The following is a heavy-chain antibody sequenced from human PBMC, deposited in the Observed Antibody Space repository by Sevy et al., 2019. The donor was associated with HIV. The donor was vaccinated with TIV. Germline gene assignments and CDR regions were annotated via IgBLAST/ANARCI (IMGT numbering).Heavy chain of an antibody. CDR1: GFTFINYN. CDR2: ISGSSNYI. Sequence: GGSLRLSCAASGFTFINYNMNWVRQAPGKGLEWVSCISGSSNYIHYAESVKGRFIISRDNAKDTLFLQMNSLRADDTAAYYCARGPPDGSYDYFDSWGQGTLVTVSS. CDR3: ARGPPDGSYDYFDS. V-gene: IGHV3-21*06. D-gene: IGHD1-26*01. J-gene: IGHJ4*02.